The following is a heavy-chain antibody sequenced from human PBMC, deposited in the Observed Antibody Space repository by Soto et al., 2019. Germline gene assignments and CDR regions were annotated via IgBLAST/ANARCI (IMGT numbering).Heavy chain of an antibody. CDR3: AKDRLAGNFDY. CDR2: ISNTDGGT. V-gene: IGHV3-23*01. Sequence: GGSLRLSCAASGFTFSSYAMSWVRQAPGKGLEWVSAISNTDGGTYYADSVKGRFTISRDNSKNTLYLQMSSLRVEDTAVYYCAKDRLAGNFDYWGQGTQVTVSS. CDR1: GFTFSSYA. J-gene: IGHJ4*02.